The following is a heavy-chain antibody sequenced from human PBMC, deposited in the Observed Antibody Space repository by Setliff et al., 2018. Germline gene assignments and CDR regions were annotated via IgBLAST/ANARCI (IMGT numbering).Heavy chain of an antibody. CDR3: ARGKTFFGAFIRAFDI. CDR1: GGSFSTYY. V-gene: IGHV4-34*01. CDR2: IYHSGST. D-gene: IGHD3-3*01. J-gene: IGHJ3*02. Sequence: SETLSLTCAVYGGSFSTYYWIWVRQPPGKGLEWIGEIYHSGSTNYNPSLKSRVTISVDTSKNQFSLKLSSVTAADTAVYHCARGKTFFGAFIRAFDIWGQGRMVTVSS.